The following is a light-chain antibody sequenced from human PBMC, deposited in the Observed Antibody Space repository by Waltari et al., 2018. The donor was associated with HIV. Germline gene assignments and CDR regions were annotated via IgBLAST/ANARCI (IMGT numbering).Light chain of an antibody. J-gene: IGKJ5*01. V-gene: IGKV1-39*01. CDR3: QQSFSAPT. CDR1: QNITHY. CDR2: GAS. Sequence: DIQMAQSPASLSASIGDRVTITCRASQNITHYLNWYHQRQGKAPKLLIYGASRLQGGVPSRFRGIGSGTFFTLIITSLQTEDFGTYYAQQSFSAPTFGRGTRVDIK.